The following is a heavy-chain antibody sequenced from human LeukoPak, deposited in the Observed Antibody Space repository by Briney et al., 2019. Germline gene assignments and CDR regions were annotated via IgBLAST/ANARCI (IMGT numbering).Heavy chain of an antibody. CDR1: GFTISSNY. J-gene: IGHJ4*02. CDR3: GRGSSTSGFWY. Sequence: AGSLRLSCTASGFTISSNYMSWVRQAPGKGLEWVSVIYSGGSTYYSDSLKGRFTISRDNSKNTLYLQMNGLSADDWAMYDGGRGSSTSGFWYWGQGALVT. V-gene: IGHV3-66*01. D-gene: IGHD2-2*01. CDR2: IYSGGST.